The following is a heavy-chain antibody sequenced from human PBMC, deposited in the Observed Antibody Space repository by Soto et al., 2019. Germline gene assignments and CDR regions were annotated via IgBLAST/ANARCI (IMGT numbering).Heavy chain of an antibody. CDR3: ARGAQAGV. Sequence: QAQLVQSGAEVKQPGASVKVSCKASNYTFTSYGMSWVRQAPGQGLEWMGWISTYTGMTNYAQKFQGRVTMTTDTPTATVYVELRGLTTNDKALYYCARGAQAGVWGQGTLVTVSS. V-gene: IGHV1-18*01. CDR2: ISTYTGMT. CDR1: NYTFTSYG. J-gene: IGHJ4*02. D-gene: IGHD2-8*01.